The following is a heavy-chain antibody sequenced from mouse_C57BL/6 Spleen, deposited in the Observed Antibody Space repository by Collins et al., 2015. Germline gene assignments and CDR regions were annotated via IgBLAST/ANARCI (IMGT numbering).Heavy chain of an antibody. CDR2: IWSDGST. CDR3: ARGYGNYVWFAY. V-gene: IGHV2-6-1*01. Sequence: QVQLKESGPGLVAPSQSLSITCTISGFSLTSYGVHWVRQPPGKGLEWLVVIWSDGSTTYNSALKSRLSISKDNSKSQVFLKMNSLQTDDTAMYYCARGYGNYVWFAYWGQGTLVTVSA. J-gene: IGHJ3*01. D-gene: IGHD2-10*02. CDR1: GFSLTSYG.